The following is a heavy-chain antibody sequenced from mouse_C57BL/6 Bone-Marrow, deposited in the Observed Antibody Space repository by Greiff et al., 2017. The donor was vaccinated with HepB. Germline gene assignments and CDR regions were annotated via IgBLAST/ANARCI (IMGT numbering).Heavy chain of an antibody. D-gene: IGHD1-1*01. CDR1: GYTFTSYW. CDR2: IYPGSGST. Sequence: QVQLQQPGAELVKPGASVKMSCKASGYTFTSYWITWVKQRPGQGLEWIGDIYPGSGSTNYNEKFKSKATLTVDTSSSTAYMQLSSLTSEDSAVYYCARHIYYGSSYGAMDYWGQGTSVTVSS. V-gene: IGHV1-55*01. CDR3: ARHIYYGSSYGAMDY. J-gene: IGHJ4*01.